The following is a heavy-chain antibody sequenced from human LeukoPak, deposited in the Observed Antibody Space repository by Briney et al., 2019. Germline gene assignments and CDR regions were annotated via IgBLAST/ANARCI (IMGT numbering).Heavy chain of an antibody. CDR1: GYTFTGYY. J-gene: IGHJ4*02. D-gene: IGHD1-1*01. CDR3: ARDPRGTGNIDY. V-gene: IGHV1-2*02. CDR2: INPNSGGT. Sequence: ASVKVSCKASGYTFTGYYMHWVRQAPGQGLEWMGWINPNSGGTNYAQKFQGRVTMTRDTSISTAYMELRSLRSDDTAVYYCARDPRGTGNIDYWGQGTLVTVSS.